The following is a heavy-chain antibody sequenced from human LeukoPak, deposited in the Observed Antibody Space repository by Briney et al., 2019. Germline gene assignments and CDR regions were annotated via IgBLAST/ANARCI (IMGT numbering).Heavy chain of an antibody. V-gene: IGHV3-23*01. CDR1: GFTFSSYA. CDR2: ISGGGDST. Sequence: GGSLRLSCAASGFTFSSYAMSWVRQTPGKGLELVSAISGGGDSTYYADSVKGRFTISRDNYKNTLYLQMNSLRVEDTAVYYCANRRGTAMLFEYWGQGTLVTVSS. D-gene: IGHD5-18*01. J-gene: IGHJ1*01. CDR3: ANRRGTAMLFEY.